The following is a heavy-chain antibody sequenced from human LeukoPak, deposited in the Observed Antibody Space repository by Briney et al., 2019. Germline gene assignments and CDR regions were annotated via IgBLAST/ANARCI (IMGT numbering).Heavy chain of an antibody. V-gene: IGHV3-9*01. Sequence: GGSLRLSCAASGFTFDDYAMHWVRQAPGKGLEWVSGISWNSGSIGYADSVKGRFTISRDNAKNTLYLQMNSLRAEDTAVYYCARSVHNSLAFDIWGQGTMVTVSS. CDR3: ARSVHNSLAFDI. CDR1: GFTFDDYA. D-gene: IGHD1-20*01. J-gene: IGHJ3*02. CDR2: ISWNSGSI.